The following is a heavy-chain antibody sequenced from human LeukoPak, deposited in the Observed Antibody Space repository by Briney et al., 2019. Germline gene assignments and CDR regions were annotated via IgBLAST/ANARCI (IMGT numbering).Heavy chain of an antibody. CDR1: GGSISSGGYY. V-gene: IGHV4-30-2*01. Sequence: PSQTLSLTCTVSGGSISSGGYYWSWIRQPPGKGLEWIGYIYHSGSTYYNPSLKSRVTISVDRSKNQFSLKLSSVTAADTAVYYCARELVWLRFRDWFDPWGQGTLVTVSS. CDR2: IYHSGST. CDR3: ARELVWLRFRDWFDP. D-gene: IGHD5-12*01. J-gene: IGHJ5*02.